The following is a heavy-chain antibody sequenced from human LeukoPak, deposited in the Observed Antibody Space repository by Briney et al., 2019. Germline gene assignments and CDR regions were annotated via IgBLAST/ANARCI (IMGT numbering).Heavy chain of an antibody. CDR1: GFTFNDYG. CDR2: INWNGGRT. Sequence: GGSLRLSCAASGFTFNDYGMSWVRQAPGKGLEWVYGINWNGGRTGYADSMKGRFIISRDNAKNSLYLQVNSLRAEVTALNYCARNFGGGDSSGPYYWGQGTLVTVSS. CDR3: ARNFGGGDSSGPYY. J-gene: IGHJ4*02. D-gene: IGHD3-22*01. V-gene: IGHV3-20*04.